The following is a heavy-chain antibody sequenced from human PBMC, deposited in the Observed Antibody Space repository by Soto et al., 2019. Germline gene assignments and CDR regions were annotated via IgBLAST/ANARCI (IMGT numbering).Heavy chain of an antibody. D-gene: IGHD6-13*01. V-gene: IGHV3-23*01. CDR3: AKDRHPYSTKYYFDY. Sequence: EVQLLESGGGLVQPGGSLRLSCAASGFTFSNYAMSWVRQAPGKGLEWVSALSGSGGSTYYADSVKGRFTISRDNSKTTLYVQMNSLRAEDTAVYYCAKDRHPYSTKYYFDYWGQGTLVTVSS. CDR2: LSGSGGST. CDR1: GFTFSNYA. J-gene: IGHJ4*02.